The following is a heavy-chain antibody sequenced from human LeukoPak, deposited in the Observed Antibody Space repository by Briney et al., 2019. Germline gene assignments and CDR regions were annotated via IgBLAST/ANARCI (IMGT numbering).Heavy chain of an antibody. CDR3: ASDHRFGEPLFDY. CDR1: GDSVFSNSAA. Sequence: SQSLSLTCAITGDSVFSNSAAWNWIRQSPSRGLEWLGRTYYRSKWNNDYAVSVKSRITINPDTSKNQFSLQLNSVTPEDTAVYSRASDHRFGEPLFDYWGQGTLVTVSS. V-gene: IGHV6-1*01. D-gene: IGHD3-10*01. J-gene: IGHJ4*02. CDR2: TYYRSKWNN.